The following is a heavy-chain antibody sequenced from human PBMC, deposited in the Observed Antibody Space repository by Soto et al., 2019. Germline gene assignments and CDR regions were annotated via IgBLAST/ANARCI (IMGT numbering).Heavy chain of an antibody. CDR1: GFSLSTRGVG. CDR2: IYWDGFK. D-gene: IGHD3-16*01. V-gene: IGHV2-5*02. J-gene: IGHJ4*02. Sequence: QITLKESGPTLVKPTQTLTLTCTFSGFSLSTRGVGVGWIRQPPGKALEWLALIYWDGFKHYSPSLESRLTIREDTAKNQVVLTMTNMDPVDTATYYFAHKGGGDRILDYWGQGTLVTVSS. CDR3: AHKGGGDRILDY.